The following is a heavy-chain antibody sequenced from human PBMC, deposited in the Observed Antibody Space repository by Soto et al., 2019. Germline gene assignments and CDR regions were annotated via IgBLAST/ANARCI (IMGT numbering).Heavy chain of an antibody. CDR2: VFHTGTT. CDR1: GYSVSSPYY. Sequence: QVQLQESGPGLVKPSGTLSLTCAVSGYSVSSPYYWCWVRQPPGKGLEWIGEVFHTGTTSYNPSLRSRVTISMDKSINQFSLDLSSVTAADTAVYYCARSAGWYAVHSWGPGTLVIVSS. CDR3: ARSAGWYAVHS. J-gene: IGHJ4*02. V-gene: IGHV4-4*02. D-gene: IGHD6-19*01.